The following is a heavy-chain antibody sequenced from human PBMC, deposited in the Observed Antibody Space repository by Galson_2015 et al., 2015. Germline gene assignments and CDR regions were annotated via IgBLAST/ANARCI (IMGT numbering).Heavy chain of an antibody. V-gene: IGHV4-59*01. Sequence: ETLSLTCTVSGGSISSYYWSWIRQPPGKGLEWIGYIYYSGSTNYNPSLKSRVTISVDTSKNQFSLKLSSVTAADTAVYYCARFGSGSYVGHDYWGQGTLVTVSS. D-gene: IGHD1-26*01. J-gene: IGHJ4*02. CDR1: GGSISSYY. CDR3: ARFGSGSYVGHDY. CDR2: IYYSGST.